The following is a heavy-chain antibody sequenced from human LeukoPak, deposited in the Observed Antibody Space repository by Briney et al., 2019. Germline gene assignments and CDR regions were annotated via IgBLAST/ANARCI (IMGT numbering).Heavy chain of an antibody. Sequence: PSETLSLTCAVYGGSFSGYYWSWIRQPPGKGLEWIGEINHSGSTNYNPSLKSRVTISVDTSKNQFSLKLSSMTAADTAVYYCARAKLYYDGSGSPRWFDPWGQGTLVTVSS. D-gene: IGHD3-10*01. CDR2: INHSGST. CDR1: GGSFSGYY. J-gene: IGHJ5*02. V-gene: IGHV4-34*01. CDR3: ARAKLYYDGSGSPRWFDP.